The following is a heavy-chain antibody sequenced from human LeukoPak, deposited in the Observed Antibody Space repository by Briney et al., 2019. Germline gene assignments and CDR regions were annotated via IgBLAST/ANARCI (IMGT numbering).Heavy chain of an antibody. J-gene: IGHJ3*02. CDR1: GYTFTSYY. CDR3: ARDRDGPYSSSHGDAFDI. V-gene: IGHV1-46*01. CDR2: INPSGGST. D-gene: IGHD6-6*01. Sequence: ASVKVSCKASGYTFTSYYMHWVRQAPGQGLEWMGIINPSGGSTSYAQKFQGRVTMTRDTSTSTVYMELSSLRSEDTAVYYCARDRDGPYSSSHGDAFDIWGQGTMVTVSS.